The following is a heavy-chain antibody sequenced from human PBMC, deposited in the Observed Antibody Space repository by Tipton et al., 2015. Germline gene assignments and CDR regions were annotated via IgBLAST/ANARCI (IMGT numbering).Heavy chain of an antibody. Sequence: TLSLTCTVSGGSFSDYYWGWIRQSPGKGLEWIGYISYSGSTHYNPSLKRRVTISLDTSKNQFSLTLNPVTAADTAVYYCARDPEHGMDVWGQGTTVTVSS. J-gene: IGHJ6*02. V-gene: IGHV4-59*01. CDR1: GGSFSDYY. CDR2: ISYSGST. CDR3: ARDPEHGMDV.